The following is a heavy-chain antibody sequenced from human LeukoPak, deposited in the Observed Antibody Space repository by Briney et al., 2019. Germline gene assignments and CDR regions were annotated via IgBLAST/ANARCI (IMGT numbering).Heavy chain of an antibody. J-gene: IGHJ6*04. CDR2: ISSSSSYI. CDR3: AKDLGPYSNQRDV. D-gene: IGHD6-13*01. CDR1: GFTFSSYS. V-gene: IGHV3-21*04. Sequence: PGGSLRLSCAASGFTFSSYSMNWVRQAPGKGLEWVSSISSSSSYIYYADSVKGRFTISRDNAKNSLYLQMNSLRAEDTAVYYCAKDLGPYSNQRDVWGKGTTVTVSS.